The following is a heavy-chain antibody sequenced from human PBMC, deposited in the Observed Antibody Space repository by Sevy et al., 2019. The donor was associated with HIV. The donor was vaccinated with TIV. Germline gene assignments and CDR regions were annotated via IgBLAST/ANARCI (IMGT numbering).Heavy chain of an antibody. CDR1: GFNFSGAA. CDR3: TTDCGGDCHPD. CDR2: IRSKTNNYAT. J-gene: IGHJ4*02. V-gene: IGHV3-73*01. Sequence: GGSLRLSCAASGFNFSGAAIFWVRQASGKGLEWVGRIRSKTNNYATIYATSLKGRFTISRDDSKNTVYLQMNGLKTEDTAVYYCTTDCGGDCHPDWGQGTLVTVSS. D-gene: IGHD2-21*02.